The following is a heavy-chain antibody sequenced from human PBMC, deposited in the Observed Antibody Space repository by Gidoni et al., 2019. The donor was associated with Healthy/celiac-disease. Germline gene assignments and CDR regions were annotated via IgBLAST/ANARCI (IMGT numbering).Heavy chain of an antibody. CDR2: ISYYGSNK. CDR1: GLTVSGYA. Sequence: QVQLVESGGGGVKPGRALSVACEASGLTVSGYAMHWVRQAPGKGLECVAVISYYGSNKYYADSVKGRFTISRDNSKNTLYLQMNSLRAEDTAVYYCARVGMVRGMLYGMDVWGQGTTVTFSS. V-gene: IGHV3-30*14. J-gene: IGHJ6*02. CDR3: ARVGMVRGMLYGMDV. D-gene: IGHD3-10*01.